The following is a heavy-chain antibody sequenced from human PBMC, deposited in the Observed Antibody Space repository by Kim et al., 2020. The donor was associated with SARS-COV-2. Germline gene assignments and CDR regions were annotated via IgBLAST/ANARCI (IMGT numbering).Heavy chain of an antibody. CDR3: ARDRDGGFDY. J-gene: IGHJ4*02. CDR1: GFTFSNYG. Sequence: GGSLRLSCAASGFTFSNYGMHWVRQAPGKGLEWVAAISYDGSNKDYADSVKGRFTISRDNSKNTLYLQMNSLRAEDTAVYYCARDRDGGFDYWGQGTLVTVSS. CDR2: ISYDGSNK. D-gene: IGHD2-21*02. V-gene: IGHV3-33*05.